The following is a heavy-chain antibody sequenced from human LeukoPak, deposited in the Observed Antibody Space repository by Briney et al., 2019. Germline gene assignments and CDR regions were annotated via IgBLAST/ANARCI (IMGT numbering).Heavy chain of an antibody. Sequence: SQTLSLACTVSGGSISSGSYYWSWIRQPAGKGLEWIGRIYTSGSTNYNPSLKSRVTISVDTSKNQFSLKLRSVTAADTAMYYCARGYYSDYFDYWGQGTLVTVSS. CDR2: IYTSGST. V-gene: IGHV4-61*02. CDR3: ARGYYSDYFDY. D-gene: IGHD3-10*01. J-gene: IGHJ4*02. CDR1: GGSISSGSYY.